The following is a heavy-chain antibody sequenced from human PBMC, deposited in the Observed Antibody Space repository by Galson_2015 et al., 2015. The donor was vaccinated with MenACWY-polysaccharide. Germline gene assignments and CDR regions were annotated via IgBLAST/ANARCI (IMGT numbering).Heavy chain of an antibody. D-gene: IGHD2-2*01. V-gene: IGHV4-39*01. Sequence: ETLSLTCTVSGGSISSRGHHWGWIRQPPGKGLEWIGIVYYSGNTYYNPSLESRVTISVDTSKNQFSLKLNSVTAADTALYYCARAPTPYCSSTSCFNKYAFDIWGQGTMVTVSS. CDR2: VYYSGNT. CDR1: GGSISSRGHH. J-gene: IGHJ3*02. CDR3: ARAPTPYCSSTSCFNKYAFDI.